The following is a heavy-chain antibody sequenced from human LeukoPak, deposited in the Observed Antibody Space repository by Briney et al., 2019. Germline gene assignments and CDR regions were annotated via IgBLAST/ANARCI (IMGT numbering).Heavy chain of an antibody. Sequence: PGGSLRLSCAPSGFTFSSYWMSWVRDAPGKGLEWVANIKQDGSEKYYVDSVKGRFTISRDNAKNSLYLQMNSLRAEDTAVYYCARAVLPTNPSYGGYVYWGQGTLVTVSS. CDR3: ARAVLPTNPSYGGYVY. CDR2: IKQDGSEK. V-gene: IGHV3-7*05. D-gene: IGHD5-12*01. CDR1: GFTFSSYW. J-gene: IGHJ4*02.